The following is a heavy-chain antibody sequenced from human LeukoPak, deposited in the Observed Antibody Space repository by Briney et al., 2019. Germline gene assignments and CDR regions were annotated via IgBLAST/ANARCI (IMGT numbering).Heavy chain of an antibody. J-gene: IGHJ4*02. D-gene: IGHD3-10*01. CDR2: ISSSSSYI. V-gene: IGHV3-21*01. CDR1: RFTFSTYG. Sequence: GGSLRLSCAASRFTFSTYGMHWVRQAPGKGLEWVSSISSSSSYIYYADSLKGRFTISGDNAKNSLYLQMNSLRAEDTAVYYCAIRGSPMVRNYWGQGTLVTVSS. CDR3: AIRGSPMVRNY.